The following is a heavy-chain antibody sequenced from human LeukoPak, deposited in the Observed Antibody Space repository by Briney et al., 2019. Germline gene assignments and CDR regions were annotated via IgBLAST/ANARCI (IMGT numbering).Heavy chain of an antibody. V-gene: IGHV3-23*01. J-gene: IGHJ4*02. Sequence: GGSLRLSCAASGFTFSSYSMNWVRQAPGKGLEWVSAISGSGGSTYYADSVKGRFTISRDNSKNTLYLQMNSLRAEDTAVYYCARVSTTVNVLDYWGQGTLVTVSS. D-gene: IGHD2/OR15-2a*01. CDR1: GFTFSSYS. CDR3: ARVSTTVNVLDY. CDR2: ISGSGGST.